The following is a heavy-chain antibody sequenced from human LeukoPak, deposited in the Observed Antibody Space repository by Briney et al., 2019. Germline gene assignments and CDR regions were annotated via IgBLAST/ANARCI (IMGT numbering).Heavy chain of an antibody. J-gene: IGHJ4*02. CDR3: ARVSGYSSGWS. D-gene: IGHD6-19*01. Sequence: SETLSLTCAVYGGSFSGYYWSWIRQPPGKGLEWIGEINHSGSTNYNPSLKSRVTISVDTSKNQFSLKLSSVTAADTAVYYCARVSGYSSGWSWGQGTLVTVSS. V-gene: IGHV4-34*01. CDR1: GGSFSGYY. CDR2: INHSGST.